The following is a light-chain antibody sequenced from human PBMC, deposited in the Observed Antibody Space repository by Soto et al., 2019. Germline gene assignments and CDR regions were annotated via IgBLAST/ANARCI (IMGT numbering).Light chain of an antibody. CDR2: WAS. CDR1: QSVLYSSNNKNY. CDR3: QQYYSTPQT. J-gene: IGKJ1*01. V-gene: IGKV4-1*01. Sequence: DIVMTQSPDSLAVSLGERATINCKSSQSVLYSSNNKNYLAWYQQKPGQPPKLLIYWASTRESGVPDRFSGSGSGTDFTLTISSLQDEDVEVYYCQQYYSTPQTLRQGTKVDIK.